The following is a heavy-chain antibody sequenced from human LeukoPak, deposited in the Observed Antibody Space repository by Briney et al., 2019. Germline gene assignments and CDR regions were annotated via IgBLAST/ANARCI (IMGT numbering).Heavy chain of an antibody. Sequence: SQTLSLTCTVSRGSISSGSYYWSWIRQPAGKGLEWIGRMYPSGSTKYNPSLKSRVTISVDTSKKQVSLRLSSVTAADTAVYYCARGSSSWLDYYIDVWAKGTTVTVSS. V-gene: IGHV4-61*02. CDR2: MYPSGST. J-gene: IGHJ6*03. D-gene: IGHD6-13*01. CDR3: ARGSSSWLDYYIDV. CDR1: RGSISSGSYY.